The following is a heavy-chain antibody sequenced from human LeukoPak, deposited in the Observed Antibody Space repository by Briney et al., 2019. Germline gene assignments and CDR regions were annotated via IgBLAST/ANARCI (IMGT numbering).Heavy chain of an antibody. Sequence: SVKVSCKASGGTFSSYAISWVRQAPGQGLEWMGGIIPIFGTANYAQKFQGRVTITADKSTSTAYIELSNLRSEATAVYYSAREGSSSLFYWFDPWGPGTIVTVSS. J-gene: IGHJ5*02. V-gene: IGHV1-69*06. CDR3: AREGSSSLFYWFDP. CDR1: GGTFSSYA. D-gene: IGHD6-6*01. CDR2: IIPIFGTA.